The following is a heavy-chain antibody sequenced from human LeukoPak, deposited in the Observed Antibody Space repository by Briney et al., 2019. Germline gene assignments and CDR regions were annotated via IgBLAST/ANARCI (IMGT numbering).Heavy chain of an antibody. CDR3: ARDALYYYYGMDV. CDR1: GYTFTGYY. V-gene: IGHV1-2*02. CDR2: INPNSGGT. J-gene: IGHJ6*02. Sequence: ASVTVSCKASGYTFTGYYMHWVRQAPGQGLEWMGWINPNSGGTNYAQKFQGRVTMTRDTSISTAYMELSRLRSDDTAVYYCARDALYYYYGMDVWGQGTTVTVSS.